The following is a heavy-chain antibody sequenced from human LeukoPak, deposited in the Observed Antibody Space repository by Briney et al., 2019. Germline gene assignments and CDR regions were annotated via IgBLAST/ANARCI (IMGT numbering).Heavy chain of an antibody. V-gene: IGHV4-59*08. CDR3: ARRGRSAAANFDY. J-gene: IGHJ4*02. CDR2: IYHSGST. D-gene: IGHD6-13*01. CDR1: GGSISSYY. Sequence: SETLSLTCTVSGGSISSYYWSWIRQPPGRGLEWIGYIYHSGSTNYNPSLKSRVTISVDTSKNQFSLNLTSVTAADTAVYYCARRGRSAAANFDYWGQGTLVTVSS.